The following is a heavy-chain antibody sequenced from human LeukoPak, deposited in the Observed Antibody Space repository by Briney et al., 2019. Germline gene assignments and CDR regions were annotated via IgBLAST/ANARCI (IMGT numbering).Heavy chain of an antibody. V-gene: IGHV3-23*01. Sequence: GGSLRLSCAASGFTSSSYAMSWVRQAPRKGLEWVSAISGSGGSTYYADSVKGRFTISRDNSKNTLYLQMNSLRAEDTAVYYCAKVDVVANDYWGQGTLVTVSS. D-gene: IGHD2-2*01. CDR3: AKVDVVANDY. CDR1: GFTSSSYA. J-gene: IGHJ4*02. CDR2: ISGSGGST.